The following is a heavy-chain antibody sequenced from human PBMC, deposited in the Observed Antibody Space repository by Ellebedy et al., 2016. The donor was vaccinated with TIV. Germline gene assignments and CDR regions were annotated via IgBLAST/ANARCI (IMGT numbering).Heavy chain of an antibody. Sequence: GESLKISCAASGFTFSSFGMNWVRQASGKGLEWVSSIDSSSTYIYYADSVKGRFTISRDNAKSTLDLQMSSLRAEDTAVYYCAKDRTPGDGYWVFDFWGQGTLVTVST. CDR2: IDSSSTYI. D-gene: IGHD5-18*01. V-gene: IGHV3-21*04. J-gene: IGHJ4*02. CDR3: AKDRTPGDGYWVFDF. CDR1: GFTFSSFG.